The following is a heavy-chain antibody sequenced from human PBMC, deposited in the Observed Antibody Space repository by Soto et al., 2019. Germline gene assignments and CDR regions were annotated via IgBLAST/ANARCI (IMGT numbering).Heavy chain of an antibody. J-gene: IGHJ6*02. Sequence: QVQLVQSGAEVKKPGSSVKVSCKASGGTFSSYAISWVRQAPGQGLEWMGGIIPIFGTADYAQKFQGRVTIIADESTNTAYMELSSLRSEDTAVYYCASNYGDHGYYYGMDVWGQGTTVTVSS. CDR2: IIPIFGTA. CDR3: ASNYGDHGYYYGMDV. V-gene: IGHV1-69*12. D-gene: IGHD4-17*01. CDR1: GGTFSSYA.